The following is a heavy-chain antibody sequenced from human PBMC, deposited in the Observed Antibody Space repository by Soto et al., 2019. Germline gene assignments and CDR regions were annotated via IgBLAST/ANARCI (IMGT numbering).Heavy chain of an antibody. CDR2: IIPLFGTT. CDR1: GDTFKNCV. V-gene: IGHV1-69*01. Sequence: QVQVVQSGVEVRRPGSSVKVSCKASGDTFKNCVISWVRQAPGQGLGWMGGIIPLFGTTDFAPRFQGRLTITTDESTTTAYMELSRLRSEDTATYYCAAELGFGKLSVVWGQGTTVIVSS. CDR3: AAELGFGKLSVV. J-gene: IGHJ6*02. D-gene: IGHD3-10*01.